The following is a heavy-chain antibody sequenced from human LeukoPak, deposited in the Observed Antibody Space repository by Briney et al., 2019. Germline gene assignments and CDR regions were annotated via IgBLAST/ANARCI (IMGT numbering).Heavy chain of an antibody. CDR2: IYISGST. CDR1: GGSISSGDYY. D-gene: IGHD3-10*01. V-gene: IGHV4-61*09. CDR3: ARANTYGSGRFH. Sequence: PSETLSLTCTASGGSISSGDYYWSWIRQPAGKGLEWIGHIYISGSTNYNPSLRSRLTLSIDTSKNQFSLKLTSVTAADTAVYYCARANTYGSGRFHWGQGTLVTVSS. J-gene: IGHJ4*02.